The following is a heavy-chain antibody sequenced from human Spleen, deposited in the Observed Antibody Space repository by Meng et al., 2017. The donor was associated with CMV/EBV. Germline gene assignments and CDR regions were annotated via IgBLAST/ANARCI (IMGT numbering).Heavy chain of an antibody. Sequence: SETLSLTCAVEGGSFSGYYWSWNRQPPGKGLEWIGHVSDTGSTAYNPSRMSRVTISVDTSKNQFSLKLTSVTAADTALYFCARAEGGHPPWGVDYGMDVWGQGTTVTVSS. CDR2: VSDTGST. V-gene: IGHV4-34*01. CDR1: GGSFSGYY. J-gene: IGHJ6*02. D-gene: IGHD2-15*01. CDR3: ARAEGGHPPWGVDYGMDV.